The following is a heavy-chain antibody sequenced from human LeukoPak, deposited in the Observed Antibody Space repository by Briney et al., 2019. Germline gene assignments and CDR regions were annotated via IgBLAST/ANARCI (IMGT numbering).Heavy chain of an antibody. CDR3: ARDGIDILTGPLNS. J-gene: IGHJ4*02. V-gene: IGHV1-3*04. CDR1: GHTFTSYT. Sequence: ASVKVSCKASGHTFTSYTIHWVRQAPGQRLEWMGWINTGNGNTKFQGRVTITRDTSASTAYMELSSLRSEDTAVYYCARDGIDILTGPLNSWGQGTLVTVSS. CDR2: INTGNGNT. D-gene: IGHD3-9*01.